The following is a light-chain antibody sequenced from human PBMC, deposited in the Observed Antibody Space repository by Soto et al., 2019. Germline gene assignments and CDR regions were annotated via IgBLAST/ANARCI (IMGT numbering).Light chain of an antibody. Sequence: QSVLTQPASVSGSPGQSITISCTGTSSDGGSYNLVSWYQQHPGKAPKLMIYEGSKRPSGVSNRFSGSKSGNTASLTISGLQAEAEADYYCCSYAGTSASVFGTGTKVTVL. CDR2: EGS. CDR3: CSYAGTSASV. V-gene: IGLV2-23*01. CDR1: SSDGGSYNL. J-gene: IGLJ1*01.